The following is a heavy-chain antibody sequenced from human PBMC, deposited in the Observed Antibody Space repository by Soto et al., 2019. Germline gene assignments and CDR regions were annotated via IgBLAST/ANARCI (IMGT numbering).Heavy chain of an antibody. V-gene: IGHV4-39*01. CDR2: IYYSGST. CDR3: ARQDLGSSSEYFDL. D-gene: IGHD6-6*01. CDR1: GGSISSSSYY. Sequence: QLQLQESGPGLVKPSETLSLTCTVSGGSISSSSYYWGWIRQPPGKGLEWIGSIYYSGSTYYNPSLKSRVTISVDTSTNQFSLKLSSVTAADTAVYYCARQDLGSSSEYFDLWGRGTLVTVSS. J-gene: IGHJ2*01.